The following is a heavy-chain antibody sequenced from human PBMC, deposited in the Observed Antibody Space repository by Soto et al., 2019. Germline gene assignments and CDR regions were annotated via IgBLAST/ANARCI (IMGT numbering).Heavy chain of an antibody. V-gene: IGHV1-18*01. CDR2: ISAYNGNT. Sequence: ASVKVSCKASGYTFTSYGISWVRQAPGQGLEWMGWISAYNGNTNYAQKLQGRVTMTTDTSTSTAYMELRSLRSDDTAVYYCARVSSSSGGRGWFDPWGPGTLVTVSS. CDR3: ARVSSSSGGRGWFDP. CDR1: GYTFTSYG. J-gene: IGHJ5*02. D-gene: IGHD6-19*01.